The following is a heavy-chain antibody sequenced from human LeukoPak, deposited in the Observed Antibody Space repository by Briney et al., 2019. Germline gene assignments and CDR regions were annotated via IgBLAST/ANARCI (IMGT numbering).Heavy chain of an antibody. Sequence: GGSLRLSCAASGFTFSSYWMTWVRQAPGKGLEWVANIREDGSEKYYVDSVKGRFTIFRDNAKNSLYLQVNSLRAEDTAVYYCARLNYDFWSGVWEGYYMDVWGKGTTVTVSS. CDR2: IREDGSEK. CDR3: ARLNYDFWSGVWEGYYMDV. D-gene: IGHD3-3*01. V-gene: IGHV3-7*01. J-gene: IGHJ6*03. CDR1: GFTFSSYW.